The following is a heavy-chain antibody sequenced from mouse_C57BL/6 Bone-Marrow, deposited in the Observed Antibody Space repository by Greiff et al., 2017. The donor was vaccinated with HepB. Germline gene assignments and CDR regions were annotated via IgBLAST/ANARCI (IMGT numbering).Heavy chain of an antibody. D-gene: IGHD2-3*01. V-gene: IGHV1-55*01. Sequence: VQLQQPGAELVKPGASVKMSCKASGYTFTSYWITWVKQRPGQGLAWIGDIYPGSGSTNYNEKFKSKATLTVDTSSSTAYMQLSSLTSEDSAVYYCARSVNDGYYGGFAYWGQGTLVTVSA. CDR3: ARSVNDGYYGGFAY. CDR2: IYPGSGST. CDR1: GYTFTSYW. J-gene: IGHJ3*01.